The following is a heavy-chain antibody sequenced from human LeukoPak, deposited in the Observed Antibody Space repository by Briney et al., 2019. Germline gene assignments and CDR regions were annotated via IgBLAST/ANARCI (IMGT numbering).Heavy chain of an antibody. V-gene: IGHV3-23*01. CDR3: AKSSGYGDYGYYYYYMDV. D-gene: IGHD4-17*01. Sequence: TGGSLRLSCEAAGFTFNSYGMSWVRQAPGKGLEGVSSISGSGYTTYYADSVKGRFTISRDNSENTLYLQMNSLRAEDTAVYYCAKSSGYGDYGYYYYYMDVWGKGTTVTISS. CDR1: GFTFNSYG. CDR2: ISGSGYTT. J-gene: IGHJ6*03.